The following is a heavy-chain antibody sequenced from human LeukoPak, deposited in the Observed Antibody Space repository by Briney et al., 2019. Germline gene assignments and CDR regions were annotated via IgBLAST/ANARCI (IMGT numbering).Heavy chain of an antibody. CDR3: ARSGYYTRHFDY. CDR1: GGSISSGSHY. Sequence: SQTLSLTCTVSGGSISSGSHYWSWIRQPAGKGLEWIGRIYTSGSTNYNPSLKSRVTISVDTSKNQFSLKLSSVTAADTAVYYCARSGYYTRHFDYWGQGTLVTVSS. CDR2: IYTSGST. D-gene: IGHD3-3*01. J-gene: IGHJ4*02. V-gene: IGHV4-61*02.